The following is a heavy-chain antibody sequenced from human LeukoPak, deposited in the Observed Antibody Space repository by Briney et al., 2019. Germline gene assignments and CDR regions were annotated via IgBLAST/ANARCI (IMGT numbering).Heavy chain of an antibody. CDR2: ISYDGSNK. CDR1: GFTFSSYG. D-gene: IGHD3-22*01. CDR3: AKSPIPYYDSSGYYY. Sequence: GGSLRLSCAASGFTFSSYGMHWVRQAPGKGLGWVAVISYDGSNKYYADSVKGRFTISRDNSKNPLYLQMNSLRAEDTAVYYCAKSPIPYYDSSGYYYWGQGTLVTVSS. J-gene: IGHJ4*02. V-gene: IGHV3-30*18.